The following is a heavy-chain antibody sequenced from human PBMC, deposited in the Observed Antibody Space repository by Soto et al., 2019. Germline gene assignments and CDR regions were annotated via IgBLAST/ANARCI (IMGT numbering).Heavy chain of an antibody. CDR1: CGSISSSSYY. D-gene: IGHD1-26*01. V-gene: IGHV4-39*01. CDR3: ARQLRGSSLDFDY. Sequence: PSETLSLTCTVSCGSISSSSYYWGWIRQPPGKGLDWIGSIYYSGSTNYNPSLKSRVTISVDSSKNQFSLKLSSVTAADTAVYYCARQLRGSSLDFDYWGQGTLVTVSS. CDR2: IYYSGST. J-gene: IGHJ4*02.